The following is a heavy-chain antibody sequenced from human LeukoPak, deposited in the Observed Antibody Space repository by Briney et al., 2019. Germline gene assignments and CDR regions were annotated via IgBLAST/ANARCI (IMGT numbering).Heavy chain of an antibody. CDR3: ASRVRSSSGWYEKFLWFDP. CDR2: ISAYSGNT. V-gene: IGHV1-18*01. J-gene: IGHJ5*02. CDR1: GYTFTSYG. D-gene: IGHD6-19*01. Sequence: GASVKVSCKASGYTFTSYGISWVRQAPGQGLEWMGWISAYSGNTNYAQKLQGRVTMTTDTSTSTAYMELRSLRSDDTAVYYCASRVRSSSGWYEKFLWFDPWGQGTLVTVSS.